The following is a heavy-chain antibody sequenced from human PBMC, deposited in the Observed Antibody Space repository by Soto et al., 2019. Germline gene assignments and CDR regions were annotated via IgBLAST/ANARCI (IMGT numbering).Heavy chain of an antibody. Sequence: QALLVQSGAEVKKPGASVKVSCKASGYMFSNYGISWVRQAPGQGLEWKGWISAYNGNTHYEQKFEDRVTMTADTPTTTAYLEVRSLTSDDTAVYFWARVVPEQLLRYYYYYYVDVWGEVTTVTVSS. CDR3: ARVVPEQLLRYYYYYYVDV. CDR2: ISAYNGNT. D-gene: IGHD6-13*01. CDR1: GYMFSNYG. J-gene: IGHJ6*03. V-gene: IGHV1-18*01.